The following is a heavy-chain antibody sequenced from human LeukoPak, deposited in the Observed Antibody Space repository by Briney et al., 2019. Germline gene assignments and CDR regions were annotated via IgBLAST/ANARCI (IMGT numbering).Heavy chain of an antibody. J-gene: IGHJ4*02. CDR3: ARDSTYYYGSGSSGPHYFDS. D-gene: IGHD3-10*01. CDR2: ISYDGSNT. CDR1: GFTFSSYA. Sequence: SGGSLRLSCAASGFTFSSYAMHWVRQAPGKGLEWVAVISYDGSNTYYADSVKGRFTISRDNPKNTLYLQLNSLRAEDSAVYYCARDSTYYYGSGSSGPHYFDSWGQGTLVTVSS. V-gene: IGHV3-30*01.